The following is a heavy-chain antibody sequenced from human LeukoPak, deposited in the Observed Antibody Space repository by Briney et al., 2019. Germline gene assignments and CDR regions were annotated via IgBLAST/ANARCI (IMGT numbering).Heavy chain of an antibody. J-gene: IGHJ6*03. CDR3: AREYGDYDPGDSYYYYMDV. Sequence: GGSLRLSCAASGFTFTIFGLNWVRQAPGKGPEWVSYIDARSGITYYADSVQGRFTISRDDAKESVFLQMNSLRADDTAVYYCAREYGDYDPGDSYYYYMDVWGKGTTVTVSS. V-gene: IGHV3-48*01. D-gene: IGHD4-17*01. CDR1: GFTFTIFG. CDR2: IDARSGIT.